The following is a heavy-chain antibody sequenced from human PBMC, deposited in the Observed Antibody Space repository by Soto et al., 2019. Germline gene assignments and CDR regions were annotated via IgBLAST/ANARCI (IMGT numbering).Heavy chain of an antibody. CDR3: ASPPIYPNDY. Sequence: QVQLVESGGGVVQPGRSLRLSCAASGFTFSSYAMQRVRQAPGKGLEWVAVIAYDGSNKYYADSVKGRFTISRDNSKNTQYLQMNSLRAEDTAVYYCASPPIYPNDYWGQGTLVTVSS. CDR1: GFTFSSYA. CDR2: IAYDGSNK. J-gene: IGHJ4*02. V-gene: IGHV3-30-3*01.